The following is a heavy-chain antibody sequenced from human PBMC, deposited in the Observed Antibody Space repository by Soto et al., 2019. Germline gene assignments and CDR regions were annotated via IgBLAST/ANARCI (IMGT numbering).Heavy chain of an antibody. CDR2: IIPIFGTA. CDR1: GGTFSSYA. V-gene: IGHV1-69*01. D-gene: IGHD1-7*01. Sequence: VKVSCKASGGTFSSYAISWVRQAPGQGLEWMGGIIPIFGTANYAQKFQGRVTITADESTSTAYMELSSLRSEDTAVYYCARDQGTGTTSYYYYGMDVWGQGTTVTVSS. CDR3: ARDQGTGTTSYYYYGMDV. J-gene: IGHJ6*02.